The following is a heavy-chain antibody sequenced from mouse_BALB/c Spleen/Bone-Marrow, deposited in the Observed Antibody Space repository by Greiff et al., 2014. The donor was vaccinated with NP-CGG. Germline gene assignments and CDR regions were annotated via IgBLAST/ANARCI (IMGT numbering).Heavy chain of an antibody. CDR3: ARYDYDVGYFDY. V-gene: IGHV3-2*02. Sequence: EVQLQQSGPGLVKPSQSLSLTCTVTGYSITSDYAWNWIRQFPGNKLEWMGYMSYSGSSSYNPSLESRISITRDTSKTQFFLQLHSVTTEDTATYYCARYDYDVGYFDYWGQGTTLTVSS. D-gene: IGHD2-4*01. CDR1: GYSITSDYA. CDR2: MSYSGSS. J-gene: IGHJ2*01.